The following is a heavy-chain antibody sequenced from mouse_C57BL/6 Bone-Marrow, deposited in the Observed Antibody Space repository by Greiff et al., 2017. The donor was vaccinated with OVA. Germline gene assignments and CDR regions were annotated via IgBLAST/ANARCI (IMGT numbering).Heavy chain of an antibody. V-gene: IGHV1-19*01. J-gene: IGHJ4*01. CDR1: GYTFTDYY. CDR2: INPYNGGT. CDR3: ARGYYGKCAMDY. Sequence: VQLKESGPVLVKPGASVKMSCKASGYTFTDYYMNWVKQSHGKSLEWIGVINPYNGGTSYNQKFKGKATLTVDKSSSTAYMELNSLTSEDSAVYYCARGYYGKCAMDYWGQGTSVTVSS. D-gene: IGHD2-1*01.